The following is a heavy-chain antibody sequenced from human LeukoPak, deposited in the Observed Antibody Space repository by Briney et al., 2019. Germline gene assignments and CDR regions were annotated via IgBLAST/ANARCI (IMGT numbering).Heavy chain of an antibody. D-gene: IGHD3-22*01. CDR3: AKNSVRSGYYYGY. V-gene: IGHV3-23*01. CDR1: GFTFSTYA. CDR2: ISSSGGST. Sequence: GGSLRLSCAASGFTFSTYAMSWVRQAPGKGLEWVSSISSSGGSTYYADSVKGRFTIPRDNSKDTLYLQMNSLRAEDTAVYYCAKNSVRSGYYYGYWGQGTLVTVSS. J-gene: IGHJ4*02.